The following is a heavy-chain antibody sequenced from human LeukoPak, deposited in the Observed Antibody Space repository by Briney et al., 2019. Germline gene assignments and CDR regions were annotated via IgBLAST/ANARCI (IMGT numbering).Heavy chain of an antibody. D-gene: IGHD1-14*01. Sequence: GGFLRLSCAASGFTFSSYWMHWVRQPPGKGLVWVSRINGDGSGANYADSVKGRFTISRDNAKSTLYLQMDSLRAEDTAVYYCARRTIGTLDYWGQGTLVTVSS. CDR2: INGDGSGA. CDR3: ARRTIGTLDY. CDR1: GFTFSSYW. V-gene: IGHV3-74*01. J-gene: IGHJ4*02.